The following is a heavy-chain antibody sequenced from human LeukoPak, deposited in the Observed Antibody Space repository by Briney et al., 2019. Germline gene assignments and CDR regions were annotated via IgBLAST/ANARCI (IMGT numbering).Heavy chain of an antibody. CDR2: FFHSGNT. D-gene: IGHD3-3*01. CDR3: ARQRFWISYPFDS. V-gene: IGHV4-39*01. J-gene: IGHJ4*02. Sequence: SETLSLTCTLSGRSVTSSNYFWGWIRQPPGKGLEWIGTFFHSGNTYYNPSLKSRVTISADTSKNQLSLNMSSVTAIDTAVYYCARQRFWISYPFDSWGQGTLVTVSS. CDR1: GRSVTSSNYF.